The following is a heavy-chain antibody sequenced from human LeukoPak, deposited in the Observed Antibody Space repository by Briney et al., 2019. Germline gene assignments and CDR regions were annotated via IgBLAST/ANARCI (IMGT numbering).Heavy chain of an antibody. Sequence: PGGSLRLSCAASGFTFSSYAMHWVRQAPGKGLEWVAVISYDGSNKYYADSVKGRFTISRDNSKNTLYLQMNSLRAEDTAVYYCAREPKKAPLDYWGQGTLVTVSS. J-gene: IGHJ4*02. V-gene: IGHV3-30*04. CDR1: GFTFSSYA. CDR3: AREPKKAPLDY. CDR2: ISYDGSNK.